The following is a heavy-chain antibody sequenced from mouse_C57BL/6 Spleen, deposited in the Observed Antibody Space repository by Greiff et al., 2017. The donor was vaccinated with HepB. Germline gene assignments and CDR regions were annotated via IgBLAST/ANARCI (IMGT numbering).Heavy chain of an antibody. CDR1: GYTFTSYW. CDR2: IHPNSGST. V-gene: IGHV1-64*01. Sequence: QVQLQQPGAELVKPGASVKLSCKASGYTFTSYWMHWVKQRPGQGLEWIGMIHPNSGSTNYNEKFKSKATLTVDKSSSTAYMQLSSLTAEDSAVYYCARRGFITTVVATRGAMDYWGQGTSVTVSS. D-gene: IGHD1-1*01. J-gene: IGHJ4*01. CDR3: ARRGFITTVVATRGAMDY.